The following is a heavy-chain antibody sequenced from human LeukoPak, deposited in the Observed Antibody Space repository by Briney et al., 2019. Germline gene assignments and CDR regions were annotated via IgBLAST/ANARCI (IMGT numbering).Heavy chain of an antibody. J-gene: IGHJ5*02. Sequence: ASVKVSCKASGYTFTHYYIYWVRQAPGQGLEWMGWINPNSGGTNYAQKFLGRVTMARDTSISTAYMELSSLRPDDTAVYYCARDTSGGPYNYFDPWGQGTLVTVSS. V-gene: IGHV1-2*02. CDR3: ARDTSGGPYNYFDP. D-gene: IGHD6-25*01. CDR2: INPNSGGT. CDR1: GYTFTHYY.